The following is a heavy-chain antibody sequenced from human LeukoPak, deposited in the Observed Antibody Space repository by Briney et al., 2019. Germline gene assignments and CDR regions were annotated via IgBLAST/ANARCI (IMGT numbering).Heavy chain of an antibody. V-gene: IGHV5-51*01. Sequence: GESLKISCRGSGYTFTDYWIGWVRQMPGKGLECMGIIYPGDSDTRYSPSFQGQVTISADKSISTAYVQWSSLKASDSAVYYCARLGGRFSQSRFYFDFWGRGTLVTVSS. CDR1: GYTFTDYW. J-gene: IGHJ4*02. D-gene: IGHD3-16*01. CDR2: IYPGDSDT. CDR3: ARLGGRFSQSRFYFDF.